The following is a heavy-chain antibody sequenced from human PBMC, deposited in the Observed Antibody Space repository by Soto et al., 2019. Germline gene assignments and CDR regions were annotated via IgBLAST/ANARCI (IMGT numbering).Heavy chain of an antibody. CDR2: IYYSGST. V-gene: IGHV4-30-4*01. CDR1: CGSISSGDYY. J-gene: IGHJ5*01. CDR3: ARAGVATIYRGKKWFDF. Sequence: PSETLSLTWTVSCGSISSGDYYGSWIRQPPGKGLEWIGYIYYSGSTYYNPSLKSRVTISVDTSKNQFSLNLSSVTAADTAMYYCARAGVATIYRGKKWFDFWGQGTLGTVSS. D-gene: IGHD5-12*01.